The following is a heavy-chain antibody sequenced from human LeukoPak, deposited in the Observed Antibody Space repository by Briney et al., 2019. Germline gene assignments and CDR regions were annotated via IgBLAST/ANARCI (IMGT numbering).Heavy chain of an antibody. D-gene: IGHD6-19*01. Sequence: SETLSLTCAVYGGSFSGYYWSWIRQPPGKGLEWIGEINHSGSTNYNPSLKSRVTISVDTSKNQFSLKLSSVTAADTAVYYCARGPLNSGWYNYWGQGTLVTVSS. V-gene: IGHV4-34*01. CDR3: ARGPLNSGWYNY. J-gene: IGHJ4*02. CDR1: GGSFSGYY. CDR2: INHSGST.